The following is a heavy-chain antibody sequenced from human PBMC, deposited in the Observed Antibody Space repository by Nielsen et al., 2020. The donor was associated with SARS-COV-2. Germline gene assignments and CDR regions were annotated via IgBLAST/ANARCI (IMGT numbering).Heavy chain of an antibody. CDR2: IDWDDDK. D-gene: IGHD1-26*01. CDR1: GFSLSTSGMC. Sequence: SGPTLVKPTQTLTLTCTFSGFSLSTSGMCVSWIRQPPGKALEWLARIDWDDDKYYSTSLKTRLTISKDTSKNQVVLTMTNMDPVDTATYYCARILVGATKPDAFDIWGQGTMVTVSS. V-gene: IGHV2-70*11. CDR3: ARILVGATKPDAFDI. J-gene: IGHJ3*02.